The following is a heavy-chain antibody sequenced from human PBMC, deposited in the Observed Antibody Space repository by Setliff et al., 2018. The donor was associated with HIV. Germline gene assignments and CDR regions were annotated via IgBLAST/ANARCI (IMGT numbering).Heavy chain of an antibody. J-gene: IGHJ4*02. V-gene: IGHV1-69-2*01. D-gene: IGHD3-10*01. Sequence: AASVKVSCKASGYTFTDYYMHWVQQAPGKGLEWMGRVDPKNGKTLYAENLRGRITITADTSTDTAYMELNSLRSEDTAMYYCATLDYYGSQTYNLALHYWGQGTLVTAPQ. CDR2: VDPKNGKT. CDR1: GYTFTDYY. CDR3: ATLDYYGSQTYNLALHY.